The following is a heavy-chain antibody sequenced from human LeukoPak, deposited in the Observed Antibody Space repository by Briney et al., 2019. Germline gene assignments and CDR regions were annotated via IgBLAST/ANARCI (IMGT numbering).Heavy chain of an antibody. V-gene: IGHV3-23*01. Sequence: GSLRRSCAASGFTFRSYTITWVRQPPAKGLEWVAVISASGGSTYYADSVKGRFTISRDNSKNTLFLQMNSLRAEDTAVYYCATASLDGNYYYYYMDVWGKGTTVTVSS. CDR2: ISASGGST. D-gene: IGHD5-24*01. CDR1: GFTFRSYT. CDR3: ATASLDGNYYYYYMDV. J-gene: IGHJ6*03.